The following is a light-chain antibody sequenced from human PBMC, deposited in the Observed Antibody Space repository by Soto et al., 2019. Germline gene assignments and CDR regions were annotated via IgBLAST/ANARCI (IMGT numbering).Light chain of an antibody. CDR1: HSISAW. CDR3: HQYHSFFNYT. Sequence: DIQMTQSPSTLSASVGDRVTITCRASHSISAWLAWYQQKPGKAPKLLIYKGSTLDSGVPSRFSGSGSGTEFTLTISSLQPDDFATYYCHQYHSFFNYTFGQGTKLEIK. J-gene: IGKJ2*01. V-gene: IGKV1-5*03. CDR2: KGS.